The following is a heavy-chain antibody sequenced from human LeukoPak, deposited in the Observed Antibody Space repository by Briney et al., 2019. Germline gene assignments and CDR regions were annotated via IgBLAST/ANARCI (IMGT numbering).Heavy chain of an antibody. J-gene: IGHJ4*02. Sequence: ASVKVSCKASGYTFTSYYMHWVRQAPGQGLEWMGIINPSGGSTSYAQKFQGRVTMTRDTSTSTVYMELSSLRSEDTAVYYCARDSDSSGWYPYYFDYWGQGTLVTVSS. V-gene: IGHV1-46*01. D-gene: IGHD6-19*01. CDR3: ARDSDSSGWYPYYFDY. CDR1: GYTFTSYY. CDR2: INPSGGST.